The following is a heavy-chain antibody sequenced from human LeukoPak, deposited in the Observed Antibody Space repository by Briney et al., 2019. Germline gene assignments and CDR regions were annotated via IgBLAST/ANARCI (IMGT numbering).Heavy chain of an antibody. CDR3: ARRPWGIAVAGTAFDY. V-gene: IGHV4-34*01. Sequence: SETLSLTCAVYGGSFSGYYWSWIRQPPGKGLEWIGEINHSGSTNYNPSLKSRVTISVDTSKNQFSLKLSSVTAADTAVYYYARRPWGIAVAGTAFDYWGQGTLVTVSS. D-gene: IGHD6-19*01. CDR2: INHSGST. CDR1: GGSFSGYY. J-gene: IGHJ4*02.